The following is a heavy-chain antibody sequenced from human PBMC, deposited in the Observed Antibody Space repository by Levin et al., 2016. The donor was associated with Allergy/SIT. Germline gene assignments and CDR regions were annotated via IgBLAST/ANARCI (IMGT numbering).Heavy chain of an antibody. V-gene: IGHV3-7*03. CDR2: IKQDGSEK. D-gene: IGHD2-15*01. CDR3: ARDGSMDYSYFDY. J-gene: IGHJ4*02. Sequence: GGSLRLSCAASGFTFSSYWMSWVRQAPGKGLEWVANIKQDGSEKYYVDSVKGRFTISRDNAKNSLYLQMNSLRAEDTAVYYCARDGSMDYSYFDYWGQGTLVTVSS. CDR1: GFTFSSYW.